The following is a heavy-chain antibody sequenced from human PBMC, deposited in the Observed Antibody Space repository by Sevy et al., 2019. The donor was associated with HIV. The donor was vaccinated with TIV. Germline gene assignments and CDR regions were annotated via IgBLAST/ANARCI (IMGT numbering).Heavy chain of an antibody. J-gene: IGHJ4*02. CDR2: ISGSGRIT. D-gene: IGHD2-15*01. CDR1: GFTFSTYA. Sequence: GGSLRLSCVASGFTFSTYAMSWVRQAPGKGLEWVSSISGSGRITYYADSVKGRFTISRDNSKNTLYLQMNSLRVEDPAVYYCAKDCGYCSGGTCYFYGFDYWGQGTLVTVSS. CDR3: AKDCGYCSGGTCYFYGFDY. V-gene: IGHV3-23*01.